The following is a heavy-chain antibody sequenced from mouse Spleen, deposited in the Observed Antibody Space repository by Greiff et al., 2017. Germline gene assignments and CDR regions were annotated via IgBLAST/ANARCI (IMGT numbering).Heavy chain of an antibody. J-gene: IGHJ4*01. D-gene: IGHD2-2*01. V-gene: IGHV1-42*01. CDR2: INPSTGGT. CDR3: ARDGGYDEGYYAMDY. CDR1: GYSFTGYY. Sequence: EVMLVESGPELVKPGASVKISCKASGYSFTGYYMNWVKQSPEKSLEWIGEINPSTGGTTYNQKFKAKATLTVDKSSSTAYMQLKSLTSEDSAVYYCARDGGYDEGYYAMDYWGQGTSVTVSS.